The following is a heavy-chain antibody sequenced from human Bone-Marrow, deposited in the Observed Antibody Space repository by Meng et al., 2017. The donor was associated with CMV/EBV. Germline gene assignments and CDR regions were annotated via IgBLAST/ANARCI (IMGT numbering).Heavy chain of an antibody. V-gene: IGHV3-30*02. D-gene: IGHD2-21*02. CDR1: GFTFSSYG. Sequence: GESLKISCAASGFTFSSYGMHWVRQAPGKGLEWVAFIRYDGSNKYYADSVKGRFTISRDDSKNTLYLQMNSLKTEDTAVYYCTTGVMGVVLTYWYFDLWGRGTLVTVSS. CDR3: TTGVMGVVLTYWYFDL. J-gene: IGHJ2*01. CDR2: IRYDGSNK.